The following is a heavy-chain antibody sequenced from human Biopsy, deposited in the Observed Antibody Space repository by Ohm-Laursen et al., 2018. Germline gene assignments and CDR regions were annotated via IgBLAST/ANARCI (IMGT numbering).Heavy chain of an antibody. CDR3: ARAYEKNPCDL. D-gene: IGHD3-22*01. CDR2: IWYDGTQK. J-gene: IGHJ4*02. CDR1: GFTFSDYG. V-gene: IGHV3-33*01. Sequence: SLRLSCTAPGFTFSDYGMHWVRQAPGKGLEWVAVIWYDGTQKYYVDSVKGRFTISRDNSKNTVYLQMDSLRVEDTAVYYCARAYEKNPCDLWGQGTLVTVSS.